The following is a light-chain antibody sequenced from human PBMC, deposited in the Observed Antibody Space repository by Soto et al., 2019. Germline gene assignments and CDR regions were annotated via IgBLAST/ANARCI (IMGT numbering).Light chain of an antibody. Sequence: DIQMTQSPSSLSASVGDRVTITCRSSLSISNFLNWYQQRPGKAPKLLIYATSSLHSGVPSRFGGSGSGTDFTLTISSLQPEDFATYYCQQSYSTPPWTFGQGTKVEIK. CDR3: QQSYSTPPWT. J-gene: IGKJ1*01. CDR1: LSISNF. CDR2: ATS. V-gene: IGKV1-39*01.